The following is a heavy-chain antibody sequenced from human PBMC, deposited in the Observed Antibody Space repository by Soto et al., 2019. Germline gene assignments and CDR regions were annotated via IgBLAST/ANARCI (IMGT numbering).Heavy chain of an antibody. CDR1: GGSFSGYY. J-gene: IGHJ5*02. CDR2: INHSGST. CDR3: AREGKSSPNWFDP. Sequence: SETLSLTCAVYGGSFSGYYWSWIRQPPGKGLEWIGEINHSGSTNYNPSLKSRVTISVETSKNQFSLKLSSVTAADTAVYYCAREGKSSPNWFDPWGQGTLVTVSS. V-gene: IGHV4-34*01.